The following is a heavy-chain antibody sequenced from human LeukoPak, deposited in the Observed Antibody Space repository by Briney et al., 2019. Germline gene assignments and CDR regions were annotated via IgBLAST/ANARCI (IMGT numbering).Heavy chain of an antibody. Sequence: PGGSLRLSCAASGFTFSGYWMSWVRQAPGKGLEWVANINQDGSEKYYVDSVKGRFTISRDNAKNSLYLEMNSLRVEDTAVYYCASPRGGYWGQGTLVTVSS. CDR2: INQDGSEK. D-gene: IGHD3-16*01. J-gene: IGHJ4*02. CDR3: ASPRGGY. CDR1: GFTFSGYW. V-gene: IGHV3-7*01.